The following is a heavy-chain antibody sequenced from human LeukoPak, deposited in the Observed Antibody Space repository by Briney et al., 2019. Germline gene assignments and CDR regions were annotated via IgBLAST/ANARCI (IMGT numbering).Heavy chain of an antibody. J-gene: IGHJ5*02. Sequence: SETLSLTCAVYGGSFSGYYWSWIRQPPGKGLEWIGEINHSGSTNYNPSLKSRVTISVDTSKNQFSLKLSSVTAADTAVYYCARHGRMYCSSTSCYMSDAWGQGTLVTVSS. V-gene: IGHV4-34*01. CDR3: ARHGRMYCSSTSCYMSDA. CDR1: GGSFSGYY. D-gene: IGHD2-2*02. CDR2: INHSGST.